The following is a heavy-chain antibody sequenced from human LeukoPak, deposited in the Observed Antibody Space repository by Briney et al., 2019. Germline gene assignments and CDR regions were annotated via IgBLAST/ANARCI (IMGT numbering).Heavy chain of an antibody. Sequence: GGSLRLSCAASGFTFSSYAMSWVRQAPGKGLEWVSAISGSGGSTYYADSVKGRFTISRDNSKNTVYVQMNSLRAEDTAVYSCARGHLSVFDYGMDVGAQGPTVTVS. V-gene: IGHV3-23*01. D-gene: IGHD3-10*01. CDR3: ARGHLSVFDYGMDV. CDR1: GFTFSSYA. J-gene: IGHJ6*02. CDR2: ISGSGGST.